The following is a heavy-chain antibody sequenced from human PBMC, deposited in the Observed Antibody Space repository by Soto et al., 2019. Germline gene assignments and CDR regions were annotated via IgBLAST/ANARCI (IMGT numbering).Heavy chain of an antibody. D-gene: IGHD3-22*01. J-gene: IGHJ4*02. Sequence: QVQLQESGPGLVKPSETLSLTCTVSGGSISSYYWNWIRQPPGKGLEWIGDIYYGGGTNYNPSLKSRVTLSVDTSKNQFPLTLSSVTAADTAVYYCASQYYYDSSGSQTFDYWGQGTQVTVSS. V-gene: IGHV4-59*01. CDR2: IYYGGGT. CDR3: ASQYYYDSSGSQTFDY. CDR1: GGSISSYY.